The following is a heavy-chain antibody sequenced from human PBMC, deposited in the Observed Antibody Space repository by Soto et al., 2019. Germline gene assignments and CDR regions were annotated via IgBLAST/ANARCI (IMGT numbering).Heavy chain of an antibody. CDR1: GFTFDDYA. CDR3: AKGLLWFGELGVQSDKYYFDY. D-gene: IGHD3-10*01. CDR2: ISWNSGSI. Sequence: EVQLVESGGGLVQPGRSLRLSCAASGFTFDDYAMQWVRQAPGKGLEWVSGISWNSGSIGYADSVKVRFTISRDNPKNSLYLQMNSLRAEDTALYYCAKGLLWFGELGVQSDKYYFDYWGQGTLVTVSS. J-gene: IGHJ4*02. V-gene: IGHV3-9*01.